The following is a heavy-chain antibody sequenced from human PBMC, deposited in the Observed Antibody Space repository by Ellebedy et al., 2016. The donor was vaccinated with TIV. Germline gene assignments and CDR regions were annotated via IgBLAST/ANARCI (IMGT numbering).Heavy chain of an antibody. J-gene: IGHJ4*02. V-gene: IGHV4-34*01. CDR1: GGSFSGYY. CDR3: ARGRGYDFWSGYYHGPFDY. D-gene: IGHD3-3*01. CDR2: INHSGST. Sequence: GSLRLSXAVYGGSFSGYYWSWIRQPPGKGLEWIGEINHSGSTNYNPSLKSRVTISVDTSKNQFSLKLSSVTAADTAVYYCARGRGYDFWSGYYHGPFDYWGQGTLVTVS.